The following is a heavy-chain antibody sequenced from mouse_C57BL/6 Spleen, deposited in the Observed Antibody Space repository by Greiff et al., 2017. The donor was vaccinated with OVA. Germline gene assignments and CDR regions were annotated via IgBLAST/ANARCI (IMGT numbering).Heavy chain of an antibody. J-gene: IGHJ1*03. V-gene: IGHV1-82*01. CDR3: ARSPNYCGSSYGYFDV. CDR1: GYAFSSSW. CDR2: IYPGDGDT. Sequence: QVQLQQSGPELVKPGASVKISCKASGYAFSSSWMNWVKQRPGKGLEWIGRIYPGDGDTNYNGKFKGKATLTADKSSSTAYMQLSSLTSDDSAVYFCARSPNYCGSSYGYFDVWGTGTTVTVSS. D-gene: IGHD1-1*01.